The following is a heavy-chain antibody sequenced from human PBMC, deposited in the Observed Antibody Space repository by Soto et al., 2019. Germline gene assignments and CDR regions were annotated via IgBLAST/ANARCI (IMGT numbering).Heavy chain of an antibody. CDR2: IYYRGST. D-gene: IGHD3-3*01. Sequence: SETLSLTCTVSGGSISSSSYYWGWIRQPPGKGLEWIGSIYYRGSTYYNPSLKSRVTISVDTSKNQFSLKLSSVTAADTAVYYCARCPRFWFDPWGQGTLVTVSS. J-gene: IGHJ5*02. CDR3: ARCPRFWFDP. V-gene: IGHV4-39*01. CDR1: GGSISSSSYY.